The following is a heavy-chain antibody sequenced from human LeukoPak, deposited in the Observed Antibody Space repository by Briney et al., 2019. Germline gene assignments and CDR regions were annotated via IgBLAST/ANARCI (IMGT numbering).Heavy chain of an antibody. CDR3: ARKGSSSWANPFDY. D-gene: IGHD6-13*01. V-gene: IGHV4-59*01. J-gene: IGHJ4*02. CDR1: GGSISSYY. CDR2: IYYSGST. Sequence: SETLSLTCTVSGGSISSYYWSWLRQPPGKGLEWIGYIYYSGSTNYNPSLKSRVTISVDTSKNQFSLKLSSVTAADTAVYFCARKGSSSWANPFDYWGQGTLVTVSS.